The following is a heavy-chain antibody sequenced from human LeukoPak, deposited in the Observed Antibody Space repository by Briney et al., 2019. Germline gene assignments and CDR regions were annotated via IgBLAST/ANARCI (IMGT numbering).Heavy chain of an antibody. CDR1: GFTFSSYA. CDR3: ARDRGDSSSSSYFDY. V-gene: IGHV3-64*01. J-gene: IGHJ4*02. CDR2: ISSNGGST. D-gene: IGHD6-6*01. Sequence: PGGSLRLSCAAPGFTFSSYAMHWVRQAPGEGLEYVSAISSNGGSTYYANSVKGRFTISRDNSKNTLYLQMGSLRAEDMAVYYCARDRGDSSSSSYFDYWGQGTLVTVSS.